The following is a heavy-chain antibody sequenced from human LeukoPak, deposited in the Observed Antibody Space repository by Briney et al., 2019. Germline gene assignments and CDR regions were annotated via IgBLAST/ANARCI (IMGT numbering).Heavy chain of an antibody. CDR1: GGSISSSDYY. J-gene: IGHJ4*02. V-gene: IGHV4-39*01. Sequence: SETLSLTCTVSGGSISSSDYYWGWIRQPPGERLEWIGTIYYNGNTYYNPSLQSRVIISVDTSKNQFSLKLTSVTAPDTAVYYCSRTVGTHRFDYWGQGILVTVSS. CDR2: IYYNGNT. D-gene: IGHD4-23*01. CDR3: SRTVGTHRFDY.